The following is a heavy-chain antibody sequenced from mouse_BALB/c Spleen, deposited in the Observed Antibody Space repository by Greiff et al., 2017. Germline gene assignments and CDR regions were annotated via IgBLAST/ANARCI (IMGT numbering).Heavy chain of an antibody. V-gene: IGHV5-4*02. Sequence: EVKLMESGGGLVKPGGSLKLSCAASGFTFSDYSMYWVRQTPEKRLEWVATISDGGSYTYYPDSVKGRFTISRDNAKNNLYLQMSSLKSEDTAMYYCAREDGPDVWGAGTTVTVSS. CDR2: ISDGGSYT. CDR1: GFTFSDYS. CDR3: AREDGPDV. J-gene: IGHJ1*01. D-gene: IGHD2-3*01.